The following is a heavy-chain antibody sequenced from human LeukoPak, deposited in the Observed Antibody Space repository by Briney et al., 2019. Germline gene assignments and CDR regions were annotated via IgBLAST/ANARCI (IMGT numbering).Heavy chain of an antibody. CDR1: GGSISSSSYY. V-gene: IGHV4-39*01. CDR2: IYYSGST. J-gene: IGHJ2*01. D-gene: IGHD5-24*01. CDR3: ARHREGHFDL. Sequence: SETLSLTCTVSGGSISSSSYYWGWIRQPPGKGLEWIGSIYYSGSTYYNPSFKSRVTISVDTSKNQFSLKLSSVTAADTAVYYCARHREGHFDLWGRGTLVTVSS.